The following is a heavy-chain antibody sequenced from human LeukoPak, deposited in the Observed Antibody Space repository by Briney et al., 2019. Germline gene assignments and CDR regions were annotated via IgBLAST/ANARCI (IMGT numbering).Heavy chain of an antibody. V-gene: IGHV3-30*04. Sequence: GGSLRLSCAASGFTFSSYAMHWVRQAPGKGLEWVAVISYDGSNKYYADSVKGRFTISRDNSKNTLYLQMNSLRAEDTAVYYCEREQSWVVATGHFDYWGQGTLVTVSS. D-gene: IGHD5-12*01. CDR1: GFTFSSYA. CDR2: ISYDGSNK. CDR3: EREQSWVVATGHFDY. J-gene: IGHJ4*02.